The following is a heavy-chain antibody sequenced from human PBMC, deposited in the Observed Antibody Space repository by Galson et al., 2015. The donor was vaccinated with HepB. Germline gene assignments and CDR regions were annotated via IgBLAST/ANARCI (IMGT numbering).Heavy chain of an antibody. CDR1: GFTFSSYS. CDR2: ISSSSSTI. Sequence: SLRLSCAASGFTFSSYSMNWVRQAPGKGLEWVSYISSSSSTIYYADSVKGRFTISRDNAKNSLYLQMNSLRDEDTAVYYCASGTYTAMVLADYWGQGTLVTVSS. V-gene: IGHV3-48*02. CDR3: ASGTYTAMVLADY. J-gene: IGHJ4*02. D-gene: IGHD5-18*01.